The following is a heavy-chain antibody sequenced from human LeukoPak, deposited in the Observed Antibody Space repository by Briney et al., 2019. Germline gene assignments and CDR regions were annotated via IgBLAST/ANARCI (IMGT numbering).Heavy chain of an antibody. CDR2: IRYDGTNK. J-gene: IGHJ6*03. D-gene: IGHD1-7*01. CDR1: GFTFSSYG. CDR3: ARETVLNYDVWPYYYYYMDA. V-gene: IGHV3-30*02. Sequence: GGSLRLSCAASGFTFSSYGMHWVRQAPGKGLEWVAFIRYDGTNKYYADSVKGRFTISRDNSKNTLYLQMNSLRAEDTAVYYCARETVLNYDVWPYYYYYMDAWGKGTTVTVSS.